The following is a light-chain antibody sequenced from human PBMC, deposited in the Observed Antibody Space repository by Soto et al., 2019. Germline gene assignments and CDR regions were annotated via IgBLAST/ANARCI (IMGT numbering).Light chain of an antibody. V-gene: IGKV3-11*01. CDR1: KSVSSY. CDR3: QKRNNWPLS. Sequence: EMVLTQSPATLSLSPGERATLSCRASKSVSSYLAWCQQKPGRAPRLLINDASNRATGIPARFSGSGSVTYCTLTISNLEPEDFAGDYCQKRNNWPLSFGGGTKVEIK. CDR2: DAS. J-gene: IGKJ4*01.